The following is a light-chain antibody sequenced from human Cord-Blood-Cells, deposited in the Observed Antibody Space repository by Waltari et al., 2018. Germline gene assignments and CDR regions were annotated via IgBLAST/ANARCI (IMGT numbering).Light chain of an antibody. CDR3: QQYYSTPYS. CDR1: QSVLYSSNNKYY. J-gene: IGKJ2*03. Sequence: DIVMIQSPDSLAVSLCERATINCKSSQSVLYSSNNKYYLPWYQQKPGQPPKLLIYWASTRESGVPDRFGGSGAVTEFTLTIRGLQAEDVAVYYCQQYYSTPYSFGQETKLWSK. V-gene: IGKV4-1*01. CDR2: WAS.